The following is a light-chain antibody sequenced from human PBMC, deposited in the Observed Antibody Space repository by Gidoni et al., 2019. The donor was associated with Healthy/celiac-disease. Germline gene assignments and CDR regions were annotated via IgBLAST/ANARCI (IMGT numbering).Light chain of an antibody. J-gene: IGKJ2*01. V-gene: IGKV1-33*01. Sequence: IQMTKSPSSLSASVGDRVTITCQASQDISNYLNWYQQKPGKAPKLLIYDASNLETGVPSRFSGSGSGTDFTFTISSLQPEDIATYYCQQYDNPYTFGQGTKLEIK. CDR2: DAS. CDR1: QDISNY. CDR3: QQYDNPYT.